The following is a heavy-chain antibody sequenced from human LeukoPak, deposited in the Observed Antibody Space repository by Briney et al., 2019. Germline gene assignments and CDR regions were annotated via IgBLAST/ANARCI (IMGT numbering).Heavy chain of an antibody. CDR2: INHSGST. CDR3: ARWDPIGNDFDY. J-gene: IGHJ4*02. CDR1: GGSFSGYY. Sequence: SETLSLTCAVYGGSFSGYYWSWIRQPPGKGLEWIGEINHSGSTNYNPSLKSRATISVDTSKNQFSLKLSSVTAADTAVYYCARWDPIGNDFDYWGQGTLVTVSS. V-gene: IGHV4-34*01. D-gene: IGHD1-26*01.